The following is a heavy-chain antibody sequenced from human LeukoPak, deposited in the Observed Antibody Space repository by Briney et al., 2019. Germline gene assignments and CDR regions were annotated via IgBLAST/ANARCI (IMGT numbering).Heavy chain of an antibody. D-gene: IGHD3-16*01. V-gene: IGHV3-23*01. CDR2: ISGSGGST. CDR1: GFTFSSYA. J-gene: IGHJ6*02. CDR3: ARFRWGDYYYYGVDV. Sequence: GGSLRLSCATSGFTFSSYALNWVRHAPGQGLEWVSAISGSGGSTYYADSVKGRFTISRDTSKNIVYLLLNSLRAEDTAIYYCARFRWGDYYYYGVDVWGQGTTVTVSS.